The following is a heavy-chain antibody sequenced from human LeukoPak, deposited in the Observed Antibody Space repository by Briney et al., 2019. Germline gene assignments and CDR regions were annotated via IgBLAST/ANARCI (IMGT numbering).Heavy chain of an antibody. Sequence: SETLSLTCNVSGDSISGSDYYWGWMRQPPGKGLEWIANIWYSGSAYYNPSLQSRVTITVDTSKNQFSLNVKSVTAGDSAVYYCLRHAGGIILTWGQGTRVAVS. CDR2: IWYSGSA. V-gene: IGHV4-39*01. J-gene: IGHJ5*02. CDR1: GDSISGSDYY. D-gene: IGHD1-1*01. CDR3: LRHAGGIILT.